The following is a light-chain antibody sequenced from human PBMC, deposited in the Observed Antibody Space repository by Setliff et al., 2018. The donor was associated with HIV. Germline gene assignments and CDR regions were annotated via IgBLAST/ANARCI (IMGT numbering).Light chain of an antibody. J-gene: IGLJ1*01. CDR3: CSYAGSHTVV. CDR2: DVT. CDR1: SSDVGGYNF. Sequence: QSVLTQPRSVSGSPGQSVTISCTGTSSDVGGYNFVSWYQQRPGKAPKLIIYDVTKRPSGVPDRFSGSKSGNTASLTISGLQAEDEADYYCCSYAGSHTVVFGSGTKVTVL. V-gene: IGLV2-11*01.